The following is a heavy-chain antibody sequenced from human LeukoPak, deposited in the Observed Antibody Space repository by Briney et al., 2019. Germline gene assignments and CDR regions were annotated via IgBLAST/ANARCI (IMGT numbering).Heavy chain of an antibody. V-gene: IGHV4-34*01. D-gene: IGHD2-2*01. CDR2: MNHRGNT. CDR3: ARLIEVIPSAAEQPYKRQNYFDF. Sequence: SETLSLTRSVYGGSFSGSYWTWIRQPPGKGLEWIGEMNHRGNTNQNPSLKSRLTISVDTSKRQFSLRLRSVTAADTAVYYCARLIEVIPSAAEQPYKRQNYFDFWGQGTLVTVSS. J-gene: IGHJ4*02. CDR1: GGSFSGSY.